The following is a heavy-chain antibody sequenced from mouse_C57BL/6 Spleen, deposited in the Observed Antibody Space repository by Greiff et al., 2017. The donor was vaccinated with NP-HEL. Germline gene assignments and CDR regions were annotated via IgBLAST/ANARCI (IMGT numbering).Heavy chain of an antibody. CDR3: ARHGYDAMDY. Sequence: EVQLVESGGDLVKPGGSLKLSCAASGFTFSSYGMSWVRQTPDKRLEWAATISSGGSYTYYPDSVKGRFTISRDNAKNTLYLQMSSLKSEDTAMYYCARHGYDAMDYWGQGTSVTVSS. J-gene: IGHJ4*01. V-gene: IGHV5-6*01. CDR1: GFTFSSYG. CDR2: ISSGGSYT.